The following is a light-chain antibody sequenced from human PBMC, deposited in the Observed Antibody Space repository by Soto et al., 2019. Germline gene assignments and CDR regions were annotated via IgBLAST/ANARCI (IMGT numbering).Light chain of an antibody. Sequence: QSALTQPASVSGSPGQSVTISCTGTGTDVGGYNYVSWYQHHPGKAPKLMIYEVSNRPPGVSNRFSGSKSGNTASLSIPGLQTEDEADYYCCSFTSRSTWLFGGGTKLTVL. CDR2: EVS. V-gene: IGLV2-14*01. CDR3: CSFTSRSTWL. CDR1: GTDVGGYNY. J-gene: IGLJ3*02.